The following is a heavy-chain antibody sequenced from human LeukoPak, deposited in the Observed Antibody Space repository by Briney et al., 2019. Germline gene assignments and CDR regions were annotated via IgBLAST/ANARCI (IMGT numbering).Heavy chain of an antibody. J-gene: IGHJ6*04. Sequence: GGSLRLSCVASGFTFSSYWMSWVRQAPGKGLEWVANIKKDGSEKYYVDSVKGRFTISRDNAKTSLYLQMNSLRAEDTAVYYCAELGITMIGGVWGKGTTVTISS. CDR2: IKKDGSEK. CDR3: AELGITMIGGV. V-gene: IGHV3-7*01. CDR1: GFTFSSYW. D-gene: IGHD3-10*02.